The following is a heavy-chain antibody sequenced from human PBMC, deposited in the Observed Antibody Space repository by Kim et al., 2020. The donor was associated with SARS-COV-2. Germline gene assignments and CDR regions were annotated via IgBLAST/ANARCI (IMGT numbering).Heavy chain of an antibody. CDR2: IYSGGST. CDR3: ASTAQGYYYGMDV. V-gene: IGHV3-53*01. J-gene: IGHJ6*02. Sequence: GGSLRLSCAASGFTVSSNYMSWVRQAPGKGLEWVSVIYSGGSTYYADSVKGRFTISRDNSKNTLYLQMNSLRAEDTAVYYCASTAQGYYYGMDVWGQGTTVTVSS. CDR1: GFTVSSNY.